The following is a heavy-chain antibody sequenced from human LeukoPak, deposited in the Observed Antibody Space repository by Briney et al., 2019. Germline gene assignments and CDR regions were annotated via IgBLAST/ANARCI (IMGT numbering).Heavy chain of an antibody. J-gene: IGHJ6*03. V-gene: IGHV3-23*01. CDR1: GFTFSSYA. CDR3: AKVGRSGWPYYMDV. CDR2: ISGSGGST. D-gene: IGHD6-19*01. Sequence: GGSLRLSCAASGFTFSSYAMSWVRLAPGKGLEWVSTISGSGGSTYYADSVKGRFTISRDNSKNTLYLQMNSLRAEDTAVYYCAKVGRSGWPYYMDVWGKETTVTVSS.